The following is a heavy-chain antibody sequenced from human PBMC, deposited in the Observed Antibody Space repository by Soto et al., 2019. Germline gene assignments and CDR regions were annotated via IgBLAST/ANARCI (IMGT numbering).Heavy chain of an antibody. J-gene: IGHJ4*02. D-gene: IGHD3-22*01. V-gene: IGHV3-30*18. CDR1: GFTFSIYG. CDR2: ISYDGSNK. CDR3: AKDPNYYDSTPLYYLDY. Sequence: GGSLRLSCAASGFTFSIYGMHWVRHAPGKGLEWVAVISYDGSNKYYADSVKGRFTISRDNSKNTLYLQMNSLRAEGTAVYYCAKDPNYYDSTPLYYLDYWGQGTLVTVSS.